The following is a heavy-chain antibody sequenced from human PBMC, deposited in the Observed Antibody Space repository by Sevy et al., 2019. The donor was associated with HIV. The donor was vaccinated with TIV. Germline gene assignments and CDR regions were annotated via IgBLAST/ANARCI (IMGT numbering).Heavy chain of an antibody. Sequence: GGSLRLSCAASGFIFSGYNMHWVRQAPGKGLEWVSSISTSSTYIYQADSVKGRFTISRDNAQNSVYLQMNSLRVEDTALYYCARGSCIGGSCHTGYHGMDVSGQGTTVTVSS. V-gene: IGHV3-21*06. J-gene: IGHJ6*02. CDR2: ISTSSTYI. D-gene: IGHD2-15*01. CDR1: GFIFSGYN. CDR3: ARGSCIGGSCHTGYHGMDV.